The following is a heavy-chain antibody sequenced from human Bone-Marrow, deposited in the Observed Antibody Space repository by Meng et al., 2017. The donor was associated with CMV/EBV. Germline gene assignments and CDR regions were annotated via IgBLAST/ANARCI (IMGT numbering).Heavy chain of an antibody. D-gene: IGHD1-26*01. Sequence: SSEASGFTFSTYDMSWVRQAPGKGLEWVSAVIGSGGSTYYADSVKGRFTIYRDNSENTLYLQMNSLRAEGTAVYYCAKRRDASGFDYWGQGTLVTVSS. CDR1: GFTFSTYD. V-gene: IGHV3-23*01. CDR3: AKRRDASGFDY. CDR2: VIGSGGST. J-gene: IGHJ4*02.